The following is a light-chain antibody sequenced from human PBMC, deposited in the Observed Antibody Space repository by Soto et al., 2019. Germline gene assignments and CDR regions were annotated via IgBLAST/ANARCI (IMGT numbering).Light chain of an antibody. CDR3: QQYDSSPWT. CDR2: KAS. V-gene: IGKV1-5*03. Sequence: DIQMTQSPSTLSACVGDRVTITCRASQSVSMWLSWYQQKPGKAPRLLIYKASSLESGVPSGFSGSGSGTEFILTISSLQPDDFGTYYCQQYDSSPWTFGQGTKVEIK. CDR1: QSVSMW. J-gene: IGKJ1*01.